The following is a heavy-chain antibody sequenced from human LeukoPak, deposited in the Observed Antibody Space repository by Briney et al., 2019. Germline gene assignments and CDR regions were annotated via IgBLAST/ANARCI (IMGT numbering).Heavy chain of an antibody. V-gene: IGHV1-18*01. D-gene: IGHD4-17*01. CDR2: ISAYNGNT. Sequence: GASVKVSCKASGYTFTSYGISWLRQAPGQGLEWMGWISAYNGNTNYAQKLQGRVTMTTDTSTSTAYMELRSLRSDDTAVYYCARAGGNYGDYYFDYWGQGTLVTVSS. CDR3: ARAGGNYGDYYFDY. J-gene: IGHJ4*02. CDR1: GYTFTSYG.